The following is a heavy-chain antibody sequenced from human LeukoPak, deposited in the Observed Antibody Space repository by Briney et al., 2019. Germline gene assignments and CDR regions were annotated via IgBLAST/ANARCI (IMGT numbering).Heavy chain of an antibody. CDR3: AKDLGSSWYRSIWDY. D-gene: IGHD6-13*01. V-gene: IGHV3-23*01. Sequence: GGSLRLSCAASEFTFSKFPMGWVRQAPGRGLEWVSAISASGDVTFHADSVRGRFTISRDNSKNTLYLQMNSLRAEDTAVYYCAKDLGSSWYRSIWDYWGQGTLVTVSS. CDR1: EFTFSKFP. CDR2: ISASGDVT. J-gene: IGHJ4*02.